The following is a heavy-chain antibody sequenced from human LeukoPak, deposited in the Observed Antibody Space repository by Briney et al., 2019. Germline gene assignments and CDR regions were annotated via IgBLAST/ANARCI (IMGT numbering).Heavy chain of an antibody. D-gene: IGHD1-1*01. CDR2: IYSGGST. CDR1: GFTVSSNY. V-gene: IGHV3-66*01. J-gene: IGHJ6*02. CDR3: ARMESGYYYGMDV. Sequence: GGSLRLSCAASGFTVSSNYMSWVRQAPGKGLEWVPVIYSGGSTYYADSVKGRFTISRDNSKNTLYLQMNSLRAEDTAVYYCARMESGYYYGMDVWGQGTTVTVSS.